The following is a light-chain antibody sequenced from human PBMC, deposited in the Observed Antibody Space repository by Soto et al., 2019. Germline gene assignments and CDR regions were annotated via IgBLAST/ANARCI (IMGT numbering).Light chain of an antibody. CDR2: YDS. CDR3: QVWDSSSDHVV. J-gene: IGLJ2*01. CDR1: NIGSKS. V-gene: IGLV3-21*04. Sequence: SYELTQPPSVSVAPGKTARITCGGNNIGSKSVHWYQQKPGQAPVLVIYYDSDRPSGIPERFSGSNSGNTATLTISRVEAGDEVDYYCQVWDSSSDHVVFGGGPKLTVL.